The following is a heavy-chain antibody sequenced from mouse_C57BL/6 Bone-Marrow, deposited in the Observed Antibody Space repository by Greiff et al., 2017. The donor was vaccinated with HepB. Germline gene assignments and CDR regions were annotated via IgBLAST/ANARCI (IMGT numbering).Heavy chain of an antibody. CDR3: ARWYGSTFDY. Sequence: VQLQQPGAELVMPGASVKLSCKASGYTFTSYWMHWVKQRPGQGLEWIGEIDPSDSYTNYNQKFKGKSTLTVHKSSSTAYMQLSSLTSEDSAVYYCARWYGSTFDYWGQGTTLTVSS. D-gene: IGHD1-1*01. CDR2: IDPSDSYT. CDR1: GYTFTSYW. V-gene: IGHV1-69*01. J-gene: IGHJ2*01.